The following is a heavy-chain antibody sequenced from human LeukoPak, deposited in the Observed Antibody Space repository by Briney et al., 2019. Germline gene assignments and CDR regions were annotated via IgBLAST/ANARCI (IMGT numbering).Heavy chain of an antibody. CDR2: IIPIFGTA. Sequence: APVKVSCKASGGTFSSYAISWVRQAPGQGLEWMGGIIPIFGTANYALKFQGRVTITADESTSTAYMELSSLRSEDTAVYYCARGSIAVAGTDGGGYYYYYMDVWGKETTVTVSS. V-gene: IGHV1-69*13. CDR1: GGTFSSYA. J-gene: IGHJ6*03. CDR3: ARGSIAVAGTDGGGYYYYYMDV. D-gene: IGHD6-19*01.